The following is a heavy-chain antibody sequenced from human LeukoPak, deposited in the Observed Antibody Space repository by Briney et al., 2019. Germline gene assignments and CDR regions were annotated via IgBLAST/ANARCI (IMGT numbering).Heavy chain of an antibody. Sequence: GASVKVSCMASGYTFTSYDINWVRQATGQGLEWMGWMNPNSGNADYAQKFQGRVTMTRNTSISTAYMELSSLRSEDTAVYYCAKRGHSYGDFDYWGQGTLVTVSS. D-gene: IGHD5-18*01. CDR2: MNPNSGNA. CDR3: AKRGHSYGDFDY. CDR1: GYTFTSYD. J-gene: IGHJ4*02. V-gene: IGHV1-8*01.